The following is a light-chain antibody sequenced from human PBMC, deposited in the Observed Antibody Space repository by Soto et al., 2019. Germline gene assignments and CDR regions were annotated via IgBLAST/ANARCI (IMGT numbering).Light chain of an antibody. CDR1: QSVFSS. CDR2: GAA. J-gene: IGKJ4*01. V-gene: IGKV3-15*01. Sequence: EIVMTQSPATLSVSPGARVTLSCRASQSVFSSLAWYHQKPGQTPRLLIYGAATRATGIPARFSGSGSGTDFTLTISSLPYEDFAVYFFQQYHTWPAFGRGTRVEIK. CDR3: QQYHTWPA.